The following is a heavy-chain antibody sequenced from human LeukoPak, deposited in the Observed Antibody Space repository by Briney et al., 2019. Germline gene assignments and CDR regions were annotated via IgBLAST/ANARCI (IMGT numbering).Heavy chain of an antibody. CDR2: IKSSNT. CDR1: GGSISSDRFY. Sequence: SETLSLTCTVSGGSISSDRFYWTWVRQPAGKGLEWIGRIKSSNTNYNPSLKSRVSISLDTSTNQFSLKLSSLTAADTPVYYCARVPDWTYVPDYWGQGTLVTVSS. V-gene: IGHV4-61*02. D-gene: IGHD3-16*01. J-gene: IGHJ4*02. CDR3: ARVPDWTYVPDY.